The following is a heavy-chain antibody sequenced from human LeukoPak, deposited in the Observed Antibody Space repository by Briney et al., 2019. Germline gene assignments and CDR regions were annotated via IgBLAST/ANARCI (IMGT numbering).Heavy chain of an antibody. CDR2: ISAYSGNT. CDR3: TRPFNWNDYFDY. Sequence: ASVKVSCKASGYTFTTYNINWVRQAPGQGLEWMGWISAYSGNTNYAQKVQGRVTMTTDTATSTAYMELRSLTSDDTAVYYCTRPFNWNDYFDYWGQGTLVTVSS. CDR1: GYTFTTYN. J-gene: IGHJ4*02. V-gene: IGHV1-18*01. D-gene: IGHD1-1*01.